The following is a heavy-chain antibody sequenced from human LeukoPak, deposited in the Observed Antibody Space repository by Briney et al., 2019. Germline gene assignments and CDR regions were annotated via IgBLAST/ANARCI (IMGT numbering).Heavy chain of an antibody. J-gene: IGHJ4*02. CDR1: GGSFSSYS. V-gene: IGHV4-34*09. CDR2: INHSGST. D-gene: IGHD3-10*01. Sequence: SETLSLTCAVYGGSFSSYSWSWIRQPPGKGLEWIGKINHSGSTNYNPSLKSRVTISVDTSKNQFSLKLSSVTAADTAVYYCARGADGSGSLFDYWGQGTLVTVSS. CDR3: ARGADGSGSLFDY.